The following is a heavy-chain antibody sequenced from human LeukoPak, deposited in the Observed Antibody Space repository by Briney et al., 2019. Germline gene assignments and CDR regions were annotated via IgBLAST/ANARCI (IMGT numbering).Heavy chain of an antibody. CDR3: TRGAPQADVFDI. CDR1: GFTFSVTW. D-gene: IGHD1-26*01. J-gene: IGHJ3*02. CDR2: FKSKVAGGTT. V-gene: IGHV3-15*01. Sequence: GGSLRLSCAASGFTFSVTWMSWVRQAPGRGLEWVARFKSKVAGGTTDYAAPVAGRFTISRDDSKNMLYLQMNSLKTEDTGVYYCTRGAPQADVFDIWGQGTMVTVSS.